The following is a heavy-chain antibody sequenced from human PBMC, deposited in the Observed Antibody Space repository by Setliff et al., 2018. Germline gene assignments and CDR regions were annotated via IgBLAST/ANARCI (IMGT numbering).Heavy chain of an antibody. CDR3: ARRPPNGFGEFGNAFDI. V-gene: IGHV3-21*01. J-gene: IGHJ3*02. CDR1: GFTFSSYS. Sequence: PGGSLRLSCAASGFTFSSYSMNWVRQAPGKGLEWVSSISTSSTYIYYADSVKGRFTISRDNAKNSLYLQMNSLRAEVTAVYYCARRPPNGFGEFGNAFDIWGQGTMVTVSS. CDR2: ISTSSTYI. D-gene: IGHD3-10*01.